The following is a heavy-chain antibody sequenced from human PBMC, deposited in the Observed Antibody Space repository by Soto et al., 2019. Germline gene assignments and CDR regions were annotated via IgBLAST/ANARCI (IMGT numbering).Heavy chain of an antibody. CDR3: ASSIGYCSGGSCNSLYYYYGMDV. Sequence: GESLKISCKGSGYSFTSYWISWVRQMPGKGLEWMGRIGPSDSYTNYSPSFQGHVTISADKSISTAYLQWSSLKASDTAMYYCASSIGYCSGGSCNSLYYYYGMDVWGQGNTVTVSS. CDR1: GYSFTSYW. J-gene: IGHJ6*02. V-gene: IGHV5-10-1*01. D-gene: IGHD2-15*01. CDR2: IGPSDSYT.